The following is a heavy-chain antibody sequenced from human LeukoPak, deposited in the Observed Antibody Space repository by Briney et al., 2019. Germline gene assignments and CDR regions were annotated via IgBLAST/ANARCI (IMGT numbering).Heavy chain of an antibody. CDR3: ARDQQEHSSWGYFDY. J-gene: IGHJ4*02. V-gene: IGHV4-4*07. CDR1: GGSISSYY. CDR2: IYTSGGT. Sequence: SETLSLTCTVSGGSISSYYWSWIRQPAGKGLEWIGRIYTSGGTNYNPSLKSRVTMSVDTSKNQFSLKLSSVTAADTAVYYCARDQQEHSSWGYFDYWGQGALVTVSS. D-gene: IGHD6-6*01.